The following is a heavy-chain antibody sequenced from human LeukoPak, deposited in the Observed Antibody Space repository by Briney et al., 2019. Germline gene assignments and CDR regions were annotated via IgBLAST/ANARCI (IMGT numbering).Heavy chain of an antibody. J-gene: IGHJ6*04. Sequence: GGSLRLSCTASGFTFSNYEMNWVRQAPGKGLEWVSYISSSGTTIYYADSVKGRFTISRDNAEKSLSPQMNGLRAEDTAVYYCARGSRASYGMDVWGKGSTVTVSS. V-gene: IGHV3-48*03. CDR3: ARGSRASYGMDV. D-gene: IGHD3-16*01. CDR2: ISSSGTTI. CDR1: GFTFSNYE.